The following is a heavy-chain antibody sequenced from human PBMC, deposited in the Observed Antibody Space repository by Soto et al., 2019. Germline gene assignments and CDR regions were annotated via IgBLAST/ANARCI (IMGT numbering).Heavy chain of an antibody. D-gene: IGHD3-22*01. CDR3: AKEDVYYDRGKADYGIDV. CDR1: GFTFSSYA. V-gene: IGHV3-23*01. Sequence: GGSQRLSCAASGFTFSSYAMSWVRQAPGKGLEWVSAISGSGGSTYYADSVKGRFTISGDNSKNTLYLQMNSLRAEDTAVYYCAKEDVYYDRGKADYGIDVWGQGTTVTVYS. CDR2: ISGSGGST. J-gene: IGHJ6*02.